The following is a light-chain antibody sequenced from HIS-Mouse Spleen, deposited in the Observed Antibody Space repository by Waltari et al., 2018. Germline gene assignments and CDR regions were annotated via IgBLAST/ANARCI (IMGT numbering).Light chain of an antibody. CDR3: SSYAGSNKSLV. J-gene: IGLJ1*01. CDR2: EVS. V-gene: IGLV2-8*01. CDR1: SSDVGGYNY. Sequence: QSALTQPPSASGSPGQSVTISCTGTSSDVGGYNYVPWYQQYPGKAPKLMIYEVSKRPSGVPDRFSGSKSGNTASLTVSGLQAEDEADYYCSSYAGSNKSLVFGTGTKVTVL.